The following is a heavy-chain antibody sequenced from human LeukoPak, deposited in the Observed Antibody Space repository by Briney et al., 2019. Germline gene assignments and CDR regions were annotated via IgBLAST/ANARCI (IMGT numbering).Heavy chain of an antibody. CDR3: ARIYSSGRGNDALDI. CDR1: GFTFSSHG. Sequence: PGGSLRLSCTASGFTFSSHGMHWVRQAPGKGLEWVGVVWYDGSSKFYAESVKGRFTISRDNSKNTLYLQMNSLRAEDTAVYYCARIYSSGRGNDALDIWGQGTMVSVSS. V-gene: IGHV3-33*01. J-gene: IGHJ3*02. D-gene: IGHD6-19*01. CDR2: VWYDGSSK.